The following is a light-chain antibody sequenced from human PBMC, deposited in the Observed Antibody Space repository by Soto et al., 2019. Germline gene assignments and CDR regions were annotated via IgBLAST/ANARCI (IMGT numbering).Light chain of an antibody. CDR2: GAS. Sequence: ETVMTQSPATLSVSPGERATLSCRSSQSVSTNLAWYQQKPGQAPRLLIYGASTRATAIPARFSGSGSGTEFTLTISSLQSEDYAVYYCQQYNNWPSGTFGQGTKVDIK. CDR1: QSVSTN. V-gene: IGKV3-15*01. J-gene: IGKJ1*01. CDR3: QQYNNWPSGT.